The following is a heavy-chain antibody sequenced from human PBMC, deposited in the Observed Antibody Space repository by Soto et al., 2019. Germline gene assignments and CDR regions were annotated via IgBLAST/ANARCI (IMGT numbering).Heavy chain of an antibody. CDR2: INPIVSMS. CDR1: GDTFSFYT. V-gene: IGHV1-69*02. CDR3: AARYGSGYRAFDY. J-gene: IGHJ4*02. D-gene: IGHD3-10*01. Sequence: QVQLVHSGTEVKKPGSSVKVSCKASGDTFSFYTINWVRQAPGLGLEWVGRINPIVSMSNYAQKFQGRVSMTADKSTSTAYMELRSLRSDDTAMYFCAARYGSGYRAFDYWGQGALVIVSS.